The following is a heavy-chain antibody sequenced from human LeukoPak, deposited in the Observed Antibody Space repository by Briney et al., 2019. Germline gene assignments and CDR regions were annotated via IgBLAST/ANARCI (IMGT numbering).Heavy chain of an antibody. CDR1: GGSISSYY. D-gene: IGHD1-1*01. CDR2: IYYSGST. J-gene: IGHJ5*02. CDR3: AREGTAGTNLNWFDP. V-gene: IGHV4-59*01. Sequence: SETLSLTCTVSGGSISSYYWSWIRQPPGKGLEWIGYIYYSGSTNYNPSLKSRVTISVDTSKSQFSLKLSSVTAADTAVYYCAREGTAGTNLNWFDPWGQGTLVTVSS.